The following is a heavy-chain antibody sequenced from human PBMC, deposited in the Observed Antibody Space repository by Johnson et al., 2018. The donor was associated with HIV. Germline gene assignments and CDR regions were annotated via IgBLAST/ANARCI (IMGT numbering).Heavy chain of an antibody. V-gene: IGHV3-30*14. J-gene: IGHJ3*02. CDR1: GFTFSNYA. CDR2: ISYDGSNK. D-gene: IGHD2-8*01. Sequence: QVQLVESGGGVVQPGRSLRLSCAASGFTFSNYAVHWVRQAPGKGLEWVAVISYDGSNKYYADSVKGRFTISRENAKNSLYLQMNSLRAGDTAVYYCAKGLVYADPDDAFDIWGQGTMVTVSS. CDR3: AKGLVYADPDDAFDI.